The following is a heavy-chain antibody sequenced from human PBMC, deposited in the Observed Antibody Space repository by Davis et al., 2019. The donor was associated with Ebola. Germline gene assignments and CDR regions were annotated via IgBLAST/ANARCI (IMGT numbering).Heavy chain of an antibody. J-gene: IGHJ2*01. D-gene: IGHD6-6*01. CDR3: AREVFIAAHTYWYFDL. Sequence: PSETLSLTCTVSGGSISSYYWSWIRQPPGKGLEWIGYIYYSGSTNYNPSLKSRVTISVDTSKNQFSLKLSSVTAADTAVYYCAREVFIAAHTYWYFDLWGRGTLVTVSS. V-gene: IGHV4-59*12. CDR1: GGSISSYY. CDR2: IYYSGST.